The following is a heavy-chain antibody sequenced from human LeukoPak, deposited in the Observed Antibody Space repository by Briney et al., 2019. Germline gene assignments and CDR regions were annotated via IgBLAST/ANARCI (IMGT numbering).Heavy chain of an antibody. D-gene: IGHD3-22*01. CDR1: GGSISRYY. J-gene: IGHJ3*02. CDR3: ARAAVSRDSSDAFDI. V-gene: IGHV4-59*08. CDR2: IYYSGST. Sequence: SETLSLTCSVSGGSISRYYWSWIRQPPGKGLEWLGYIYYSGSTHYNPSLKSRVTISVDTSKNQFSLKLSSVTAADTAVYYCARAAVSRDSSDAFDIWGQGTMVTVSS.